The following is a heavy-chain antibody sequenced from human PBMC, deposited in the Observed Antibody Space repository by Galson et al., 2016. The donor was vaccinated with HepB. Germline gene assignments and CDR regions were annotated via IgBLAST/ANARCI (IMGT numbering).Heavy chain of an antibody. V-gene: IGHV3-33*01. D-gene: IGHD6-13*01. CDR3: AREAPIAAPGANDC. CDR1: GFTFNSFC. CDR2: IWYGGSNK. J-gene: IGHJ4*02. Sequence: SLRLSCAASGFTFNSFCMRWVRQAPGKGLEWVADIWYGGSNKYYGDSVKGRFTISRDNSKNTLYLQMNSLRAEDTAIYYCAREAPIAAPGANDCWGQGTQVTVSS.